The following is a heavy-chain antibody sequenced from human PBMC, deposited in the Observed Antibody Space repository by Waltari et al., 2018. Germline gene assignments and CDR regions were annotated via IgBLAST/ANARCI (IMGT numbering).Heavy chain of an antibody. CDR1: AYNCRHPR. J-gene: IGHJ6*03. V-gene: IGHV3-23*04. CDR2: ITSDGSGT. D-gene: IGHD2-2*01. Sequence: EVQVEESGWEFVQPGGCMRPSFVVSAYNCRHPRPTGVRRAPGKGLEWGSSITSDGSGTYYADTVKDRFTTSRDNSNNTVFLQMNSLRVEDTALYYCAKHQLLQAYYYSMDVWGKGTTVTVSS. CDR3: AKHQLLQAYYYSMDV.